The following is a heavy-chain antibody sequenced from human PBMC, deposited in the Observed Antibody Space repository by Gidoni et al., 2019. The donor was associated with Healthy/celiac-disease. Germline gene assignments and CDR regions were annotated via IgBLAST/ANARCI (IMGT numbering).Heavy chain of an antibody. CDR3: ARGPGVVVAATPERFDY. CDR1: GGSCSGHY. D-gene: IGHD2-15*01. Sequence: QVQLQQWGAGLLKPSETLSLTCAVYGGSCSGHYWSWTRQPPGKGLDGIGEINHSGSTNYNPSLKSRVTISVDTSKNQFSLKLSSVTAADTAVYCCARGPGVVVAATPERFDYWGQGTLVTVSS. J-gene: IGHJ4*02. V-gene: IGHV4-34*01. CDR2: INHSGST.